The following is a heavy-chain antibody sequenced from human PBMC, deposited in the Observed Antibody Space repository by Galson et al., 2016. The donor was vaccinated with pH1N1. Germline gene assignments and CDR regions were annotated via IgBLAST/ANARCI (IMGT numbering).Heavy chain of an antibody. CDR2: INWNSGSI. Sequence: SLRLSCAASGFTFNNYALHWVRQAPGKGLEWVSGINWNSGSIGYVDSVKGRFTISRDNARNSLYLQMNSLRPKDTALYYCAKASTGYSAEGFDYWGQGTLVTVSS. V-gene: IGHV3-9*01. CDR3: AKASTGYSAEGFDY. CDR1: GFTFNNYA. J-gene: IGHJ4*02. D-gene: IGHD6-13*01.